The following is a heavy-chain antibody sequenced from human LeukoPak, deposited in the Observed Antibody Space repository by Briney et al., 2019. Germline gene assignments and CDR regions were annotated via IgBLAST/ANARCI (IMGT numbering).Heavy chain of an antibody. CDR3: ARGGCSSTSCRGWFDP. Sequence: SVEVSCKASGGTFSSYAISWVRQAPGQGLEWMGGIIPIFGTANYAQKFQGRVTITTDESTSTAYMELSSLRSEDTAVYYCARGGCSSTSCRGWFDPWGQGTLVTVSS. D-gene: IGHD2-2*01. CDR1: GGTFSSYA. V-gene: IGHV1-69*05. J-gene: IGHJ5*02. CDR2: IIPIFGTA.